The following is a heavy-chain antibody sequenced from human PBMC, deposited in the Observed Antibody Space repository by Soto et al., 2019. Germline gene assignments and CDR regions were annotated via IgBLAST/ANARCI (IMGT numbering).Heavy chain of an antibody. Sequence: QVHLVQSGAEVKKPGASVKVSCKASGYTFTNYGISWVRQAPGEGLEWVGWINTTNDNKLYAQKLQGRLTLTTDTSTSTAYMDLTTLRSDDTAVYLCARDPGAASFDFWAQGTLVTVS. J-gene: IGHJ4*02. D-gene: IGHD2-15*01. CDR3: ARDPGAASFDF. V-gene: IGHV1-18*01. CDR2: INTTNDNK. CDR1: GYTFTNYG.